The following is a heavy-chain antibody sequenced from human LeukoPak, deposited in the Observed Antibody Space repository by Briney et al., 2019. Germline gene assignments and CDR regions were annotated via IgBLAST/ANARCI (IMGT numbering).Heavy chain of an antibody. Sequence: PGGSLRLSCAASGFTFSSYGMHWVRQAPGKGLEWVAFIRYDGSNKYYADSVKGRFTISRDNSENTLYLQMNSLRAEDTAVYYCAKDREYSGYEYFDYWGQGTLVTVSS. CDR1: GFTFSSYG. CDR3: AKDREYSGYEYFDY. J-gene: IGHJ4*02. D-gene: IGHD5-12*01. V-gene: IGHV3-30*02. CDR2: IRYDGSNK.